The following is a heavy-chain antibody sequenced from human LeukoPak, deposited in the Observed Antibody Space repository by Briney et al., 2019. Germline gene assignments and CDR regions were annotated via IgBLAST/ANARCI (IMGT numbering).Heavy chain of an antibody. D-gene: IGHD4-11*01. J-gene: IGHJ4*02. CDR1: GYSIRSGYY. CDR3: ARHEYSNYPLDC. V-gene: IGHV4-38-2*01. CDR2: IYHSGNT. Sequence: KTSETLSLTCAVSGYSIRSGYYWGWIRQPPGKGLEWIGIIYHSGNTYYNPSLKSRVTISVDTSKNQFSLKLNSVTAADTAVYYCARHEYSNYPLDCWGQGTLVTVSS.